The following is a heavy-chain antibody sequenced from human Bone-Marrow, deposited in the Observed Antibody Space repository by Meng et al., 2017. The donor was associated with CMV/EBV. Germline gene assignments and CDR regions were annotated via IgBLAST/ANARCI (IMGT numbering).Heavy chain of an antibody. CDR3: ARASPGYYYYYGMDV. CDR2: IYHSGST. J-gene: IGHJ6*02. Sequence: SETLSLTCAVSGGSISSSNWWSWVRQPPGKGLEWIGEIYHSGSTNYNPSLKSRVTISVDKSKNQFSLKLSSVTAADTAVYYCARASPGYYYYYGMDVWGQGTRVTVSS. CDR1: GGSISSSNW. V-gene: IGHV4-4*02.